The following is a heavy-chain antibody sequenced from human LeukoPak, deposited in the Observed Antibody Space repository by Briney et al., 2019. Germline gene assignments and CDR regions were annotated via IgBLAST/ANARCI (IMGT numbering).Heavy chain of an antibody. CDR2: IYYSGST. D-gene: IGHD3-10*01. J-gene: IGHJ5*02. V-gene: IGHV4-39*07. Sequence: SETLSLTCTVSGGSTSSSSYYWGWIRQPPGKGLEWIGSIYYSGSTYYNPSLKSRVTISVDTSKNQFSLKLSSVTAADTAVYYCARVRRGFGRSNWFDPWGQGTLVTVSS. CDR1: GGSTSSSSYY. CDR3: ARVRRGFGRSNWFDP.